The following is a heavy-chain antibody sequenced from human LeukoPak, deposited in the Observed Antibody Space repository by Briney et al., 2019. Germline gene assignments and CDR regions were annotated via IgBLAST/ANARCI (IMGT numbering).Heavy chain of an antibody. Sequence: GGSLRLSCAASGFTFSSYAMHWVRQAPGKGLEWVAVISYDGSNKYYADSVKGRFTISRANSKNTLYLQMNTLRAEDTAVYYCAKGYCTSTSCPLGYWGQGTLVTVSS. J-gene: IGHJ4*02. CDR3: AKGYCTSTSCPLGY. CDR2: ISYDGSNK. CDR1: GFTFSSYA. V-gene: IGHV3-30-3*01. D-gene: IGHD2-2*01.